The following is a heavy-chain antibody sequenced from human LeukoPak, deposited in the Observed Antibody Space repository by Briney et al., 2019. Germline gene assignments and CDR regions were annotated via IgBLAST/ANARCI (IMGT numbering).Heavy chain of an antibody. CDR3: ARLLVVEGFDF. Sequence: SETLSLTCTVSGGSISSYYWGWIRQPPGKGLEWIGSVYYSGSTYYNPSLKSRVSISIDTSKNHFSLKVSSVTATDTAVYYCARLLVVEGFDFWGQGTLVTVSS. J-gene: IGHJ4*02. CDR1: GGSISSYY. D-gene: IGHD2-2*01. V-gene: IGHV4-39*02. CDR2: VYYSGST.